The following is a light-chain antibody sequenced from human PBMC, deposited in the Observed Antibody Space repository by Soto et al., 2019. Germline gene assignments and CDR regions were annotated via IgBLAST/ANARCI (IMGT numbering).Light chain of an antibody. CDR1: SSDIGPYNY. CDR2: EVT. J-gene: IGLJ1*01. CDR3: CSYSSSATPYV. Sequence: QSALTQPASVSGSPGQSITISCIGTSSDIGPYNYVSWYQQHPDKAPKLILYEVTNRPSGASDRFSGSKSGHAAFLTISGLPAEDEADYYCCSYSSSATPYVFGTGTKVTVL. V-gene: IGLV2-14*01.